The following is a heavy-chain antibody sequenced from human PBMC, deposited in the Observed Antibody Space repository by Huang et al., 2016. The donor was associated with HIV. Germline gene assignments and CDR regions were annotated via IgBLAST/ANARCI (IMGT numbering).Heavy chain of an antibody. CDR1: GYTFSNYD. D-gene: IGHD2-15*01. Sequence: QVQLVQSGAEVKKPGASVKVSCKASGYTFSNYDINCVRQAPGQGLVWMGRMNPNRGTPGYARKFQGRVTMTRSTSISTAYMELSRRRFEDTAVYYCATLPPVNYGRSGGRVRDYWGQGSLVTVSS. CDR3: ATLPPVNYGRSGGRVRDY. V-gene: IGHV1-8*01. J-gene: IGHJ4*02. CDR2: MNPNRGTP.